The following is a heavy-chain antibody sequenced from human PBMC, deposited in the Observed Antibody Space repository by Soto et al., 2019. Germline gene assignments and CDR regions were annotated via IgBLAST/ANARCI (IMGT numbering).Heavy chain of an antibody. CDR3: ARHPYSAPYIVVVASAIVSDAFDI. V-gene: IGHV4-39*01. D-gene: IGHD2-2*01. Sequence: PSETLSLTCTVSGGSISSSSYYWGWIRQPPGKGLEWIGSIYYSGSTYYNPSLKSRVTISVDTSKNQFSLKLSSVTAADTAVYYCARHPYSAPYIVVVASAIVSDAFDIWGQGTRVTVAS. J-gene: IGHJ3*02. CDR2: IYYSGST. CDR1: GGSISSSSYY.